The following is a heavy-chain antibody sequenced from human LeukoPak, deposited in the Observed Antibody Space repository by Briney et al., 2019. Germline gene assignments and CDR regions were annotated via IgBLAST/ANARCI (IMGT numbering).Heavy chain of an antibody. CDR2: ISASGSTM. CDR1: GFTFFDYE. CDR3: ARGAWDN. Sequence: GGSLRLSCAASGFTFFDYEMSWVRQAPGKGLEWVSYISASGSTMYYLDSVKGRFTISRDNAKNSLYLQMNSLRGKDTAVYYCARGAWDNWGQGTLVTVSS. V-gene: IGHV3-48*03. J-gene: IGHJ4*02.